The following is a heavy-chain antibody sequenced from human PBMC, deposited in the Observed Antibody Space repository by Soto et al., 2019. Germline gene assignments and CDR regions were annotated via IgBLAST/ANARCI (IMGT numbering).Heavy chain of an antibody. CDR3: ARDRGYDAHDYYYNAMDV. D-gene: IGHD3-10*01. CDR1: ELNCRHYT. V-gene: IGHV3-21*01. Sequence: GGLLGVSCISSELNCRHYTSNWVRQATGKGLEWVSGIRGFSPYTFYAESVKGRFTISRDNAKNSLYLQMNSLRAEDTAVYYCARDRGYDAHDYYYNAMDVWGQGTTVTVSS. J-gene: IGHJ6*02. CDR2: IRGFSPYT.